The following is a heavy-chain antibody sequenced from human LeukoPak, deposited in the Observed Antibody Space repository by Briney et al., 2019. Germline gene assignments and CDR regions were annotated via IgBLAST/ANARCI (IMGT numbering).Heavy chain of an antibody. CDR3: ARRAGAYSHPYDY. CDR2: ITGSTLSI. Sequence: GGSLRLSCTASGFTFSSYSMNWVRQAPGKGLEWVSSITGSTLSIYYADSVKGRFTISRDNAKTSLYLQMNSLRAEDTAIYYCARRAGAYSHPYDYWGQGTLVTVSS. CDR1: GFTFSSYS. V-gene: IGHV3-21*01. D-gene: IGHD4/OR15-4a*01. J-gene: IGHJ4*02.